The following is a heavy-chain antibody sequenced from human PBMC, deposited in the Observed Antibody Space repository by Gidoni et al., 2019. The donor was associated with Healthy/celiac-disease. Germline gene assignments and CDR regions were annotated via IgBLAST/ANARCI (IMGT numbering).Heavy chain of an antibody. CDR3: GRGGGDRGAFDI. CDR2: IIPIFGTV. J-gene: IGHJ3*02. D-gene: IGHD3-16*01. Sequence: QVQLVQSGAEVKKPGSSVKVSCKASAGTVRSYALSWVRQAPGQGLEWMGGIIPIFGTVNYAQKFQGRVTIAADKSTSTAYMELSSLRSEEAAVYYCGRGGGDRGAFDIWGQGTMVTVSS. CDR1: AGTVRSYA. V-gene: IGHV1-69*06.